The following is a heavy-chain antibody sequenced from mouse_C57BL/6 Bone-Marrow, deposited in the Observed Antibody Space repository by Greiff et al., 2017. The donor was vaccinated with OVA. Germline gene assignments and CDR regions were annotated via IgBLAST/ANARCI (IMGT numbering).Heavy chain of an antibody. J-gene: IGHJ1*03. D-gene: IGHD1-1*01. CDR3: ASAVVAHWYFDV. V-gene: IGHV14-2*01. CDR1: GFNIKDYY. Sequence: EVKLMESGAELVKPGASVKLSCTASGFNIKDYYMHWVKQRTEQGLEWIGRIDPEDGETKYAPKFQGKATITADTSSNTAYLQLSSLTSEDTAVYYCASAVVAHWYFDVWGTGTTVTVSS. CDR2: IDPEDGET.